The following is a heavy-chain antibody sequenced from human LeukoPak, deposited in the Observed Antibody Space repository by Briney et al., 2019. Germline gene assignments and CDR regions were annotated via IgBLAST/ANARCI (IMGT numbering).Heavy chain of an antibody. CDR1: GGSISSGGYS. V-gene: IGHV4-30-2*01. J-gene: IGHJ5*02. CDR2: IYHSGST. Sequence: SQTLSLTCAVSGGSISSGGYSWSWIRQPPGKGLEWIGYIYHSGSTYYNPSLKSRVTISVDRSKNQFSLKLSSVTAADTAVYYCGRPNPDSSGYYGSFDPWGQGILVTVSS. CDR3: GRPNPDSSGYYGSFDP. D-gene: IGHD3-22*01.